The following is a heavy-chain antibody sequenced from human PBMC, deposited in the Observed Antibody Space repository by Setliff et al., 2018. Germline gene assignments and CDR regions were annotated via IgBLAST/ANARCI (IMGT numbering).Heavy chain of an antibody. CDR1: GDSMSNFF. D-gene: IGHD1-26*01. CDR2: YRGGIT. Sequence: PSETLSLTCSVAGDSMSNFFWSWIRQPPGKGLEWIGYYRGGITNYSPSLRSRATMSADRSRNQFSLNLNSVTAADTAIYYCARGLNSESWTFRHWSQGILVTVSS. J-gene: IGHJ4*02. CDR3: ARGLNSESWTFRH. V-gene: IGHV4-4*08.